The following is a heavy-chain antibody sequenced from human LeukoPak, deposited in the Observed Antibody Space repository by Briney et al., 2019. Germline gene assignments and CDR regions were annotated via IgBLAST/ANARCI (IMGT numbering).Heavy chain of an antibody. Sequence: SETLSLTCAVYGGSFSGYYWSWIRQPPGKGLEWIGEINHSGSTNYNPSLKSRVTISVDTSKNQFSLKLSSVTAADTAVYYCARIRVVPAAMAKYNWFDPWGQGTLVTVSS. CDR1: GGSFSGYY. J-gene: IGHJ5*02. V-gene: IGHV4-34*01. CDR3: ARIRVVPAAMAKYNWFDP. D-gene: IGHD2-2*01. CDR2: INHSGST.